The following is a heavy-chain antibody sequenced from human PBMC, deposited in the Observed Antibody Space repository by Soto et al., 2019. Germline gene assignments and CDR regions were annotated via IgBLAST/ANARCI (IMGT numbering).Heavy chain of an antibody. V-gene: IGHV4-39*01. CDR1: GGSIGNTSYY. J-gene: IGHJ4*02. CDR2: IFYTGST. CDR3: ARQRRYYYDSSGYPDY. D-gene: IGHD3-22*01. Sequence: SETLSLTCDVSGGSIGNTSYYWGWIRQPPGKGLEWIATIFYTGSTFYNPSLKSRVTISVDTSKNQFFLKVNSVTAADTAVYYCARQRRYYYDSSGYPDYWGQGTLVTVSS.